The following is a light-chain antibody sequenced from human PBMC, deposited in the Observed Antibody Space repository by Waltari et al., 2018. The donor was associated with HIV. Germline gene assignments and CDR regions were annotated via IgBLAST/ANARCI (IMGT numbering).Light chain of an antibody. V-gene: IGKV2D-29*01. CDR2: EVS. CDR3: IQSMKLPLT. CDR1: ESLLHSDGKTY. J-gene: IGKJ5*01. Sequence: IVMTQTPLSLSVTPGQPASISCKSSESLLHSDGKTYLFWYLQKAGQPPQLLIFEVSTRFSGVPDRFSGSGSGTDFTLRISRVEAGDVGIYYCIQSMKLPLTFGQGTRLDIK.